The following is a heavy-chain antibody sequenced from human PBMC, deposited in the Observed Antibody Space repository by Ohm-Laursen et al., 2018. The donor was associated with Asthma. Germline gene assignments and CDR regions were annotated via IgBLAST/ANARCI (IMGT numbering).Heavy chain of an antibody. CDR2: INPNSGAT. D-gene: IGHD3-3*01. V-gene: IGHV1-2*06. CDR3: ARDGVALDY. J-gene: IGHJ4*02. CDR1: GYTFTGYF. Sequence: GASVKVSCKASGYTFTGYFIHWVRQAPGQGPEWMGRINPNSGATNYAQKFQGRVTITSDTSISTAYMELSSLTSDDTAVYYCARDGVALDYWGQGTLVTVSS.